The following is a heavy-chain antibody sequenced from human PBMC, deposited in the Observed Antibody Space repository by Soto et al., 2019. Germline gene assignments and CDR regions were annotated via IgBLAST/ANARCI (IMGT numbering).Heavy chain of an antibody. Sequence: QVQLQESGPGLVKPSQTLTLTCTVSDDSVTGGGYFWTWIRQLPGKGLEWLGSTYYRGNTFYNPSPTRRRSTFSSPAHRPAPLRVTSVTGADTAIFFCSRGGSGTYCVWGQGTLVSVCS. CDR2: TYYRGNT. D-gene: IGHD3-10*01. CDR3: SRGGSGTYCV. CDR1: DDSVTGGGYF. V-gene: IGHV4-31*02. J-gene: IGHJ4*02.